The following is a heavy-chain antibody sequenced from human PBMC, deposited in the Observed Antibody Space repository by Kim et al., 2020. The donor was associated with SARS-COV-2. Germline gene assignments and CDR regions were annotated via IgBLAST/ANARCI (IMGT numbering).Heavy chain of an antibody. D-gene: IGHD3-10*01. J-gene: IGHJ6*02. CDR3: TRHPLNYGSGSYGMDV. CDR2: IRSKANSYAT. CDR1: GFTFSGSA. Sequence: GGSLRLSCAASGFTFSGSAMHWVRQASGKGLEWVGRIRSKANSYATAYAASVKGRFTISRDDSKNTAYLQMNSLKTEDTAVYYCTRHPLNYGSGSYGMDVWGQGTTVTVSS. V-gene: IGHV3-73*01.